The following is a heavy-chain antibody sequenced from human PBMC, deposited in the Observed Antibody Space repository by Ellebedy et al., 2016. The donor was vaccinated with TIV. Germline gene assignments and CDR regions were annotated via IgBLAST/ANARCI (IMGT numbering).Heavy chain of an antibody. D-gene: IGHD3-22*01. Sequence: MPSETLSLTCAVYGGSFSGYYWSWVRQSPGNGLQWIGETNHIGSTNYHPSLKSRVTVSVDTSKNQFSLNLSTVTAADTAVYYFARASDSSGYFYDALWFDPWGQGTLVTVSS. J-gene: IGHJ5*02. CDR3: ARASDSSGYFYDALWFDP. CDR2: TNHIGST. V-gene: IGHV4-34*01. CDR1: GGSFSGYY.